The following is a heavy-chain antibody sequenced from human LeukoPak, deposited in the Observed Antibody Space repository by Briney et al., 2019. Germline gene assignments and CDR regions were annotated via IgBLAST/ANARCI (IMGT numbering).Heavy chain of an antibody. CDR1: GFTFSSYW. CDR2: IKEDGSKK. D-gene: IGHD3-22*01. Sequence: PGGSLRLSCAASGFTFSSYWMTWVRQAPGKGLEWVANIKEDGSKKNHVDSVKGRFTISRDNAKNSLFLQMNSLRAEDTAVYYCATPLDYYDSNNYHQGGDWGQGTLVTVSS. CDR3: ATPLDYYDSNNYHQGGD. J-gene: IGHJ4*02. V-gene: IGHV3-7*03.